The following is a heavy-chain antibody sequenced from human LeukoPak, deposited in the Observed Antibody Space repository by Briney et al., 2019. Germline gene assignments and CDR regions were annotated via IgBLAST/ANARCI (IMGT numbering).Heavy chain of an antibody. V-gene: IGHV1-46*01. D-gene: IGHD3-22*01. J-gene: IGHJ5*02. Sequence: ASVKVSCKASGYTFTSYYMHWVRQAPGQGLEWMGIINPSGGSTSYAQKFQGRVTMTRDMSTSTVYMELSSLRSEDTAVYYCARGGRYYDSSGYYWFDPWGQGTLVTVSS. CDR3: ARGGRYYDSSGYYWFDP. CDR2: INPSGGST. CDR1: GYTFTSYY.